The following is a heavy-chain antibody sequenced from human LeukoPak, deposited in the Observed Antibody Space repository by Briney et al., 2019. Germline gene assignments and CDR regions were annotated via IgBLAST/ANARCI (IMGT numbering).Heavy chain of an antibody. J-gene: IGHJ3*02. D-gene: IGHD6-13*01. CDR1: GGSISSYY. V-gene: IGHV3-21*01. CDR3: ARDPSRWGSPDAFDI. CDR2: ISSSGSYI. Sequence: ETLSLTCTVSGGSISSYYWSWVRQAPGKGLEWVSSISSSGSYIYYVDSVKGRFTISRDNAKNSLYLQMNSLRAEDTAVYYCARDPSRWGSPDAFDIWGQGTVVTVSS.